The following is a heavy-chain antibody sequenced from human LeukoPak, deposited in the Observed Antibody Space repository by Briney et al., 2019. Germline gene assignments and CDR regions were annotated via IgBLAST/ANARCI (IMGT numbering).Heavy chain of an antibody. J-gene: IGHJ6*02. V-gene: IGHV3-23*01. CDR2: IYENGGTT. CDR3: ARFRFASSWPYGVDV. CDR1: GFTFRSHA. D-gene: IGHD6-13*01. Sequence: PGGSLRLSCVGSGFTFRSHAMSWVRQAPEKGLEFVSGIYENGGTTYYADSVKGRFSISRDNSKNTLYLQMDSLRAEDTAVYYCARFRFASSWPYGVDVWGQGTTVTVSS.